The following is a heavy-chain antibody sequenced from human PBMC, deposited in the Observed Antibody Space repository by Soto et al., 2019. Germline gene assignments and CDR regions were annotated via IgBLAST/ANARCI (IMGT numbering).Heavy chain of an antibody. CDR2: ISGSGGST. V-gene: IGHV3-23*01. CDR1: GYTFRNYA. CDR3: GRGSGPRGRPY. J-gene: IGHJ1*01. Sequence: WRSRRLSCAASGYTFRNYAMTWARQSPGKGLEWVSAISGSGGSTYYADSVKGRFTISRDNAKNMVYLQMNSLRAEDTAVYYCGRGSGPRGRPYWGQGILVTVSS. D-gene: IGHD6-25*01.